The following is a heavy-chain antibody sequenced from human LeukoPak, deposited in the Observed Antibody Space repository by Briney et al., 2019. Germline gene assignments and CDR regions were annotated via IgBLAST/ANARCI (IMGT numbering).Heavy chain of an antibody. CDR3: ATVARNFDWLSIDY. Sequence: NPSETLSLTCTVSGASISGYYWSWIRQHPGKGLEWIGYIDSSGNTYYNPSLRSRLTISVDTSKDQFPLKMSSMTAADTAVYYCATVARNFDWLSIDYWGQGTLVTVSS. CDR1: GASISGYY. J-gene: IGHJ4*02. V-gene: IGHV4-31*03. CDR2: IDSSGNT. D-gene: IGHD3-9*01.